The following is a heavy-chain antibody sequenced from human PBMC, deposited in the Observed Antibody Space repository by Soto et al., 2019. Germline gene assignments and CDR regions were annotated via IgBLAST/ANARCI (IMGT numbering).Heavy chain of an antibody. CDR2: INPSGGST. CDR1: GYTFASYY. J-gene: IGHJ6*01. V-gene: IGHV1-46*03. CDR3: AGAFSITIFGVAPYYYYGKDV. Sequence: ASVKVSCKASGYTFASYYMHWVRQAPGQGLEWMGIINPSGGSTSYAQKFQGRVTMTRDTSTSTVYMELSSLRSEDTAVYYCAGAFSITIFGVAPYYYYGKDVWGPGTTVTVSS. D-gene: IGHD3-3*01.